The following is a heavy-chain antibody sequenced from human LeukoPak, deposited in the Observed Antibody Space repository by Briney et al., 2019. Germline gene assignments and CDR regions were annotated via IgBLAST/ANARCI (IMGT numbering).Heavy chain of an antibody. CDR1: GGSFSGYY. V-gene: IGHV4-34*01. D-gene: IGHD3-22*01. CDR2: INHSGST. Sequence: PSETLSLTCAVYGGSFSGYYWSWIRQPPGKGLEWIGEINHSGSTNYNPSLKSRVTISVDTSKNQFSLKLSSVTAADTAVYYCARVPRRYYYDSSGYYFDYWGQGTLVTVSS. J-gene: IGHJ4*02. CDR3: ARVPRRYYYDSSGYYFDY.